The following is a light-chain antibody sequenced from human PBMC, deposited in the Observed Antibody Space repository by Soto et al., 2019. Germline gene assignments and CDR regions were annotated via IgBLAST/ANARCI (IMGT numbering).Light chain of an antibody. CDR3: AAWDDSLNGYV. Sequence: QSVLTQPPSASGTPGQRVAISCSGGSSNIGGNTVNWFQQVPGTAPKLLIHTNDQRPSGVPARFSGSKSVTSASLAISGLQSEDEADYYCAAWDDSLNGYVFGTGTKVTVL. J-gene: IGLJ1*01. V-gene: IGLV1-44*01. CDR2: TND. CDR1: SSNIGGNT.